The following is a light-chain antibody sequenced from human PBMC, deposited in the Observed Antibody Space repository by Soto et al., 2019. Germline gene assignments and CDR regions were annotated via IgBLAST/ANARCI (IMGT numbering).Light chain of an antibody. Sequence: DIQMTQSPSSLSASVGDRVTITCRASQSISSYLNWYQQKPGKAPKLLIYAASSLQSGVPSRFSGSGSGTDFTLTISSLQPDDFATYYCQQYYSYSPWTFGQGTKVDIK. J-gene: IGKJ1*01. V-gene: IGKV1-39*01. CDR3: QQYYSYSPWT. CDR2: AAS. CDR1: QSISSY.